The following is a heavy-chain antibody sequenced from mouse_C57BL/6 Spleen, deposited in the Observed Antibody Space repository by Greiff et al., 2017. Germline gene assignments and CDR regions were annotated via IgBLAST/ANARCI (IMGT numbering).Heavy chain of an antibody. J-gene: IGHJ4*01. CDR3: ARSDFYYYGSSPYYAMDY. CDR2: IDPNSGGT. V-gene: IGHV1-72*01. Sequence: QVQLQQSGAELVKPGASVKLSCKASGYTFTSYWMHWVKQRPGRGLEWIGRIDPNSGGTKYNEKFKSKATLTVDKPSSTAYMQLSSLTSEDSAVYYCARSDFYYYGSSPYYAMDYWGQGTSVTVSS. D-gene: IGHD1-1*01. CDR1: GYTFTSYW.